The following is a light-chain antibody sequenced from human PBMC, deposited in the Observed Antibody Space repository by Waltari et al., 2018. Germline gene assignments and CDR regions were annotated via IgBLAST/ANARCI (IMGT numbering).Light chain of an antibody. J-gene: IGKJ4*01. Sequence: DIVMTQSPATLSVSPGEGATLSCRASQSVPSNLAWYQQQPGQAPRLLIYVAAARATGVPARFSGSGYATEFTLTISSLQSEDFAIYYCQQHNNWPLTFGGGTKVEI. CDR1: QSVPSN. CDR2: VAA. CDR3: QQHNNWPLT. V-gene: IGKV3-15*01.